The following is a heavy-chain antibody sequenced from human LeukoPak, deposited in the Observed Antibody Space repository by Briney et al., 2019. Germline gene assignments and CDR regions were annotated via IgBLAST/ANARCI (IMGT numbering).Heavy chain of an antibody. D-gene: IGHD2-2*02. J-gene: IGHJ5*02. CDR2: IYPGDSDS. Sequence: GESLQISCKGSGYPFTNYWIGWGRPLPGKGVEWMGIIYPGDSDSRYSPSFQDQVTMSVDKSISTAYLQWSSLKASDTAMYYCARGPYGYTSSATLGSYNWFDPWGQGSLVTVSS. V-gene: IGHV5-51*01. CDR3: ARGPYGYTSSATLGSYNWFDP. CDR1: GYPFTNYW.